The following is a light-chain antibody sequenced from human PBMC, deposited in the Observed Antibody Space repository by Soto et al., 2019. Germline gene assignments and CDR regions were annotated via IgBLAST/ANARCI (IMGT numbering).Light chain of an antibody. CDR2: GVS. Sequence: EVVLTQSPGTLSLSPGESATLSCRASQSVSSNYLAWYQQKPGQAPRLLIYGVSTRATGIPDRFCGSGSGTDFSLTISRLEPEDFALYYCQQYFTSPLTFGGGTKVEIK. CDR3: QQYFTSPLT. CDR1: QSVSSNY. V-gene: IGKV3-20*01. J-gene: IGKJ4*01.